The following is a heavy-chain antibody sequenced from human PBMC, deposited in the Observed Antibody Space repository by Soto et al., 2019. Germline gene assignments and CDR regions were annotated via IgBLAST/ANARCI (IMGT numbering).Heavy chain of an antibody. J-gene: IGHJ4*02. CDR1: EFTVNSKY. CDR2: ISYDGSDE. CDR3: AKDRRDYGGNIFDY. D-gene: IGHD4-17*01. Sequence: GGSLRLSCAASEFTVNSKYMSWVRRAPGKGLEWVALISYDGSDEYYADSVKGRFTISRDNSNNTLYLQMNSPKSEDTAVYYCAKDRRDYGGNIFDYWGQGTVVTVSS. V-gene: IGHV3-30*18.